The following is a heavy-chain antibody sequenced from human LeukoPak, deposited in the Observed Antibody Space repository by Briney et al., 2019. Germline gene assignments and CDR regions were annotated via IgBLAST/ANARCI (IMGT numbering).Heavy chain of an antibody. Sequence: PGGSLRLSCAASGFAFSSYAMSSVRQAPGHGLDCDSAISGSGGSTYYADSVKGRFTISRDNSKNTLYLQMNSLRAEDTAVYYCAKSSYWFDYWGQGTLVSVSS. CDR1: GFAFSSYA. CDR3: AKSSYWFDY. V-gene: IGHV3-23*01. J-gene: IGHJ4*02. CDR2: ISGSGGST. D-gene: IGHD2-15*01.